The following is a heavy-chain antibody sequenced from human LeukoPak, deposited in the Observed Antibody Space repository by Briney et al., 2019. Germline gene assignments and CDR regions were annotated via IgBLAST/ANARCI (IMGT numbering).Heavy chain of an antibody. CDR2: IDWDDAE. D-gene: IGHD6-6*01. V-gene: IGHV2-70*17. CDR1: GFSLSTSGMC. J-gene: IGHJ4*02. CDR3: ARLYSSSSGLFDS. Sequence: SGPALVKPTQTLTLTCTFSGFSLSTSGMCVNWIRQPPGKALESLARIDWDDAEFYSTSLKTRLTVSKDTSKNQVVLTMTNMDPVDTATYYCARLYSSSSGLFDSWGQGTLVTVSS.